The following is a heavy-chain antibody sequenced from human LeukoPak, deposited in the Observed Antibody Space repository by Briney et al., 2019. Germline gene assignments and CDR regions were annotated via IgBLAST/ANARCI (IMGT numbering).Heavy chain of an antibody. D-gene: IGHD5-24*01. J-gene: IGHJ4*02. V-gene: IGHV3-30*18. CDR1: GFTFSSYG. CDR3: AKAAGYTGGATLYYFDY. Sequence: PGGSLRLSCAASGFTFSSYGMHWVRQAPGKGLEWVAVISYDGSNKYYADSVKGRFTISRDNSKNTLYLQMNSLRAEDTAVYYCAKAAGYTGGATLYYFDYWGQGTLVTVSS. CDR2: ISYDGSNK.